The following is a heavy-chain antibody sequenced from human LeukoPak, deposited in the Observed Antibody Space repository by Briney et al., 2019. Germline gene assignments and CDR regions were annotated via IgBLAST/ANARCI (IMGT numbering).Heavy chain of an antibody. V-gene: IGHV1-46*01. CDR3: ARGVDTAMGMNY. Sequence: ASVKVSCKVSGYTLTELSMHWVRQAPGQGLEWMGIINPSGGSTSYAQKFQGRVTMTRDTSTSTVYMELSSLRSEDTAVYYCARGVDTAMGMNYWGQGTLVTVSS. J-gene: IGHJ4*02. CDR2: INPSGGST. D-gene: IGHD5-18*01. CDR1: GYTLTELS.